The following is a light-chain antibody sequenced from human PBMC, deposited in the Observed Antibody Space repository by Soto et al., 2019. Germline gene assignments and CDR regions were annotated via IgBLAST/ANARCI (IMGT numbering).Light chain of an antibody. Sequence: QSVLTQPPSASGTPGQKVFISCSGSSSNIGGTNYAYWYQQLPGAAPKLLMHSNNLRPSGVPERISDSKFGTAASLAISGLRSEDEAVYYCASWDDRLGAVIFGGGIKLTVL. V-gene: IGLV1-47*02. J-gene: IGLJ2*01. CDR2: SNN. CDR1: SSNIGGTNY. CDR3: ASWDDRLGAVI.